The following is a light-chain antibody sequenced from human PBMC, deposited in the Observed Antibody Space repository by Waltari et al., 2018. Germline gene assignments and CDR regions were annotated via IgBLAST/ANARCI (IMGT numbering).Light chain of an antibody. Sequence: AIQMTQSPSSLSASVGDRVTITCRASQGIRNDLGWYQQKPGKAPKLLIYAASSLQSWLPSSFSGSGSGTDFTLTISSLQPEDFATYYCLQDYNYPRTFGQGTKVEIK. CDR3: LQDYNYPRT. CDR2: AAS. V-gene: IGKV1-6*01. J-gene: IGKJ1*01. CDR1: QGIRND.